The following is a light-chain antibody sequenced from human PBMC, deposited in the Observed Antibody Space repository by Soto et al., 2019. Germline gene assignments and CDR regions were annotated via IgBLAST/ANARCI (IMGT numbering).Light chain of an antibody. Sequence: QSALTQPPSASGTPGQRLSISCSGNNSNIGKNTVNWYQQLPRTAPKLLIYSNNQRPSGVPDRFSGSKSGTSASLAISGLQSEDEADYYCAAWDDSLNGHVVFGGGTQLTVL. V-gene: IGLV1-44*01. CDR3: AAWDDSLNGHVV. CDR1: NSNIGKNT. CDR2: SNN. J-gene: IGLJ2*01.